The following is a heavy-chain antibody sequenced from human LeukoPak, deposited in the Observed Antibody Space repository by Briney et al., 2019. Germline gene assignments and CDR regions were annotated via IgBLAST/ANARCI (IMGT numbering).Heavy chain of an antibody. CDR3: AGESGSGSYNLDY. V-gene: IGHV3-53*01. J-gene: IGHJ4*02. CDR1: GFTVSSNY. CDR2: IYADGRT. D-gene: IGHD3-10*01. Sequence: GWALRLSCAASGFTVSSNYMSWVRQAPGKGLEWVSLIYADGRTYYADSVKGRFTISRDTSKNTLYLQMNSLRAEDTAMYYCAGESGSGSYNLDYWGLGTLVTVSS.